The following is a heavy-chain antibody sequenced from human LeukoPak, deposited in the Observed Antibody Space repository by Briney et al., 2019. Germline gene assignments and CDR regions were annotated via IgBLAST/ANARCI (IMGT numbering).Heavy chain of an antibody. CDR3: SRERFRLGDYDFDS. Sequence: SVKVSCKASGDRFSRDGLNWVRQDPGQGLEWMGGLNPMFGTPNYAQKFKGRITITADTSTTTAYMELTGLTPDDKALCYYSRERFRLGDYDFDSWGQGTLVTVSS. CDR2: LNPMFGTP. CDR1: GDRFSRDG. J-gene: IGHJ4*02. D-gene: IGHD3-16*01. V-gene: IGHV1-69*06.